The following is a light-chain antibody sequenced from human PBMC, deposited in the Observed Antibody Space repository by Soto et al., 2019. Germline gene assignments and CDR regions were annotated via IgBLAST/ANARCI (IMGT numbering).Light chain of an antibody. CDR3: QQRSSWPLT. V-gene: IGKV3-11*01. Sequence: EIVLTQSPATLSLSPGERATLSCRASQSVGSYLAWYQQKPGQAPRLLIYDASNRATGIPARFSGSGSGTDFTLTISSLGPEDFAVYYCQQRSSWPLTFGGGTNVEIK. J-gene: IGKJ4*01. CDR2: DAS. CDR1: QSVGSY.